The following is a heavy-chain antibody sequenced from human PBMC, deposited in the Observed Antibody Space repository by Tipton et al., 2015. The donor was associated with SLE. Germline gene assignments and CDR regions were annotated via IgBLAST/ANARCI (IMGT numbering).Heavy chain of an antibody. J-gene: IGHJ6*02. CDR2: ISDGGGT. Sequence: TLSLTCSVSGGSISSNYWIWIRQPPGKGLEWIGYISDGGGTNHNPSLKSRVTISVDPAKNQFSLKLTPVTAADTAVYYCARGMLTWRGAIIGVDVWGQGTSVNVSS. V-gene: IGHV4-59*08. D-gene: IGHD2-8*01. CDR1: GGSISSNY. CDR3: ARGMLTWRGAIIGVDV.